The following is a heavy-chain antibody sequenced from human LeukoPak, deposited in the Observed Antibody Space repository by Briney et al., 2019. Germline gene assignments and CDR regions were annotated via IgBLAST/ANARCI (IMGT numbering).Heavy chain of an antibody. D-gene: IGHD6-13*01. CDR2: INHSGST. CDR1: GGSFSGYY. Sequence: NPSETLSLTCAVYGGSFSGYYWSWIRQPPGKGLEWIGEINHSGSTNYNPSLKGRVTISVDTSKNQFSLKLSSVTAADTAVYYCAREGGSSSWFNWFDPWGQGTLVTVSS. CDR3: AREGGSSSWFNWFDP. J-gene: IGHJ5*02. V-gene: IGHV4-34*01.